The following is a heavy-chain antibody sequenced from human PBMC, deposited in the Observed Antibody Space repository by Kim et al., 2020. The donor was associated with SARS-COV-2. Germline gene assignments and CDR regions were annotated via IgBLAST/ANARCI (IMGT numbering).Heavy chain of an antibody. Sequence: QKFQGRVTITADESTSTAYMELSSLRSEDTAVYYCAREGADGYNNYYFDYWGQGTLVTVSS. V-gene: IGHV1-69*01. CDR3: AREGADGYNNYYFDY. J-gene: IGHJ4*02. D-gene: IGHD5-12*01.